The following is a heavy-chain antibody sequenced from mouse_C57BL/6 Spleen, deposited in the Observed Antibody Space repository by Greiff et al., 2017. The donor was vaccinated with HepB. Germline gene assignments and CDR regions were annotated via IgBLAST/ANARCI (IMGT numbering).Heavy chain of an antibody. D-gene: IGHD1-1*01. CDR2: IYPGDGDT. V-gene: IGHV1-80*01. J-gene: IGHJ2*01. CDR3: ARGITTVFDY. Sequence: VQVVESGAELVKPGASVKISCKATGYAFSSYWMNWVKQRPGKGLEWIGQIYPGDGDTNYNGKFKGKATLTAYKSSSTAYMQLSSLTSEDSAVYFCARGITTVFDYWGQGTTLTVSS. CDR1: GYAFSSYW.